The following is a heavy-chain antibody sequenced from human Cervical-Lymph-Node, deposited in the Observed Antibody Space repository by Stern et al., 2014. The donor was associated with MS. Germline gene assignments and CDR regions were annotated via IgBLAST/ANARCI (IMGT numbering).Heavy chain of an antibody. Sequence: SGAEVKKPGASVKVSCKASGYTFMTYAMHWVRQAPGQRLEWMGWINAGNGNTKYSQKFQGRVTITRDTSASTAYMELSSLRSEDTAVYYCARGAGVYWYFDLWGRGTLVTVSS. CDR3: ARGAGVYWYFDL. V-gene: IGHV1-3*01. CDR1: GYTFMTYA. J-gene: IGHJ2*01. D-gene: IGHD3-10*01. CDR2: INAGNGNT.